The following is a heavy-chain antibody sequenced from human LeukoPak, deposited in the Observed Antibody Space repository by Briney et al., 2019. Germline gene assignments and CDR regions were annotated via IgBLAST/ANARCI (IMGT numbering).Heavy chain of an antibody. CDR3: AKVGSSWDFDY. CDR1: GFTFSHFA. V-gene: IGHV3-30*18. CDR2: ISYNGANK. J-gene: IGHJ4*02. Sequence: GRSLRLSCATSGFTFSHFAMHWVRQAPGKGLEWVALISYNGANKFYADSVKGRFTISRDNSKNTLYLQMNSLRAEDTAVYYCAKVGSSWDFDYWGQGTLVAVSS. D-gene: IGHD6-13*01.